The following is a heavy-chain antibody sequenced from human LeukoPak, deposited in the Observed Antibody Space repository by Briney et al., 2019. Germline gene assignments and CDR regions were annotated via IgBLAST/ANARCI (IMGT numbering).Heavy chain of an antibody. CDR1: GGSISSYY. CDR2: IYTSGST. Sequence: SETLSLTCTVSGGSISSYYWSWIRQPAGKGLEWIGRIYTSGSTNYNPSLKSRVTMSVDTSKNQFSLKLSSVTAADTAVYYCARGPDYGGNPRYNWFDPWGQGTLVTVSS. V-gene: IGHV4-4*07. J-gene: IGHJ5*02. D-gene: IGHD4-23*01. CDR3: ARGPDYGGNPRYNWFDP.